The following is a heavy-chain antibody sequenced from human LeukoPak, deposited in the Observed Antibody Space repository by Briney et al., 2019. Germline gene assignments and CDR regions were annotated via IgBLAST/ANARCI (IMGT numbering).Heavy chain of an antibody. V-gene: IGHV5-51*01. D-gene: IGHD2-2*01. CDR3: ARRAGSTSAPFDY. CDR1: GYSFTSLW. Sequence: GEAPKTSWWGFGYSFTSLWNGWVRQRPGEGVGVVGILYPGCSDTRYSPSFQGQVTIPADKSNSTAYLPCIRLKASDTAVYYWARRAGSTSAPFDYWGQGTLVTVSS. J-gene: IGHJ4*02. CDR2: LYPGCSDT.